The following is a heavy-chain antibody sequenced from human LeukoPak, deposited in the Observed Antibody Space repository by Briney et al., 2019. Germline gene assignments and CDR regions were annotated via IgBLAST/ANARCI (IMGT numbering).Heavy chain of an antibody. J-gene: IGHJ4*02. D-gene: IGHD4-17*01. CDR3: ARDRGDYFGPLDY. CDR1: GFTFSSYA. V-gene: IGHV3-30*04. CDR2: ISYDGSNK. Sequence: GGSLRLSCAASGFTFSSYAMHWVRQAPGKGLEWVAVISYDGSNKYYADSVKGRFTISGDNSKNTLYLQMNSLRAEDTAVYYCARDRGDYFGPLDYWGQGTLVTVSS.